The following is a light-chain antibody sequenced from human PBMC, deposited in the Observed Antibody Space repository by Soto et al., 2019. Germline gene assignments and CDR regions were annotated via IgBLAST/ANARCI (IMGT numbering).Light chain of an antibody. CDR2: LGS. CDR1: QILLHSNGYNY. Sequence: DIVMTQSPLSLPVTPGEPASISFRSMQILLHSNGYNYLDWYLQKPGQSPQLLIYLGSNRASGVPDRFSGSGSGTDFTLKISRVEAEDVGVYYCMQALQTPPWTFGQGTKVDIK. V-gene: IGKV2-28*01. CDR3: MQALQTPPWT. J-gene: IGKJ1*01.